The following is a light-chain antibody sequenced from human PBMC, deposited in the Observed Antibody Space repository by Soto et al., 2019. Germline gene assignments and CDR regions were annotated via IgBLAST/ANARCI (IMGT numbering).Light chain of an antibody. CDR2: KAS. CDR3: QQYNSYPT. CDR1: QSISSW. J-gene: IGKJ2*01. V-gene: IGKV1-5*03. Sequence: DIQMTQSPSTLSASVGDRVTITCRASQSISSWLAWYQQKPGKAPKLLIYKASSLESGVPSRFSGSGSGTEFTLTLSSLQPDEFATYYCQQYNSYPTFGQGTKLEIK.